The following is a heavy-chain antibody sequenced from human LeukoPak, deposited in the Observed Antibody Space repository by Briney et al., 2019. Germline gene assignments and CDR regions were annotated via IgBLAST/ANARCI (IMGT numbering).Heavy chain of an antibody. CDR3: AKAPVTTCRGAFCYPFDY. CDR2: ISDTGNT. V-gene: IGHV3-23*01. J-gene: IGHJ4*02. D-gene: IGHD2-15*01. CDR1: GGSLSGFY. Sequence: ETLSLTCAVYGGSLSGFYWSWIRQAPGKGLEWVSAISDTGNTYHADSVKGRFTISRDSSKNTLFLQMNRLRPEDAAVYYCAKAPVTTCRGAFCYPFDYWGLGTLVTVSS.